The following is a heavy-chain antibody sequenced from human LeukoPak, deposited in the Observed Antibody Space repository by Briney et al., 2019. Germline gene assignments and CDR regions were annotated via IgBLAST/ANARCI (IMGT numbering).Heavy chain of an antibody. V-gene: IGHV4-34*01. CDR3: ARELRLPGYCSSTSCCGKGYYYYYGMDV. D-gene: IGHD2-2*01. CDR1: GGSFSGYY. J-gene: IGHJ6*02. Sequence: SETLSLTCAVYGGSFSGYYWSWIRQPPGKVLEWIGEINHSGSTNYNPSLKSRVTISVDTSKNQFSLKLSSVTAADTAVYYCARELRLPGYCSSTSCCGKGYYYYYGMDVWGQGTTVTVSS. CDR2: INHSGST.